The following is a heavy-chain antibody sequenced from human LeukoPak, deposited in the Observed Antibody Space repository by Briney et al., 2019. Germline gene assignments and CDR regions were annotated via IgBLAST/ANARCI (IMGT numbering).Heavy chain of an antibody. V-gene: IGHV3-7*04. CDR3: ARAATTGSVDI. J-gene: IGHJ3*02. CDR1: GFTFSSYA. CDR2: INQDGSEK. Sequence: GWSLRPSRAASGFTFSSYAMNWVRQVPWKGLEWVANINQDGSEKYYVDSVKGRFTISRDNAKNSLYLQMDSLRGEDTAVYYCARAATTGSVDIWGQGTMVTVSS. D-gene: IGHD1-1*01.